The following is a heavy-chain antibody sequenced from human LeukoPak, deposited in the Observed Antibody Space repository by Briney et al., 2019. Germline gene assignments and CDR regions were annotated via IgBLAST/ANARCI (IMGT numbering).Heavy chain of an antibody. D-gene: IGHD3-22*01. CDR2: INPNSGGT. V-gene: IGHV1-2*06. Sequence: GASVKVSCKAFGYTFTSYDINWVRQAPGQGLEWMGRINPNSGGTNYAQKFQGRVTMTRDTSISTVYMELSRLRSDDTAVYYCARVGYYESSGYYEYWGQGTLVTVSS. J-gene: IGHJ4*02. CDR3: ARVGYYESSGYYEY. CDR1: GYTFTSYD.